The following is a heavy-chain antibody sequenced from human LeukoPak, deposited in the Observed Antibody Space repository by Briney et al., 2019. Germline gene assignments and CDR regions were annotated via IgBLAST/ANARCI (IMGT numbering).Heavy chain of an antibody. CDR2: IYWDDDK. J-gene: IGHJ5*02. Sequence: SGPTLVKPTQTLTLTCTFSGFSLSTSGVGVGWIRQPPGKALEWLALIYWDDDKRYSPSLKSRLTITKDTSKNQVVLTMTNMDPVDTATYCCAHRPRKYDYVWGSYRYEGNNWFDPWGQGTLVTVSS. CDR3: AHRPRKYDYVWGSYRYEGNNWFDP. V-gene: IGHV2-5*02. CDR1: GFSLSTSGVG. D-gene: IGHD3-16*02.